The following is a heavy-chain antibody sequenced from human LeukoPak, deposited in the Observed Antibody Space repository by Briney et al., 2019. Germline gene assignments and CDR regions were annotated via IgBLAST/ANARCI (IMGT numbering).Heavy chain of an antibody. D-gene: IGHD4-17*01. Sequence: SATLSLTCTVSGGSISSSSYYWGWIRQPPGKGLEWIGSIYYSGSTYYNPSLKSRVTISVDTSKNQFSLKLSSVTAADTAVYYCARGNYGDYDNYFDYWGQGTLVTVSS. CDR3: ARGNYGDYDNYFDY. CDR2: IYYSGST. CDR1: GGSISSSSYY. V-gene: IGHV4-39*01. J-gene: IGHJ4*02.